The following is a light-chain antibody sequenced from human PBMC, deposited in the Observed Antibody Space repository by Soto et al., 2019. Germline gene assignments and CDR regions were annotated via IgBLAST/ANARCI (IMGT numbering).Light chain of an antibody. V-gene: IGKV1-39*01. Sequence: DIQMTQSPSSLSASVGDRVTITCRASQSIATYLNWYRQQQGKAPKLXIYAASSLQSGVPSRFSGSGSETEFTLSISSLQPEDFATYFCQQIYSATLTFGGGTKVDIK. CDR3: QQIYSATLT. CDR1: QSIATY. CDR2: AAS. J-gene: IGKJ4*01.